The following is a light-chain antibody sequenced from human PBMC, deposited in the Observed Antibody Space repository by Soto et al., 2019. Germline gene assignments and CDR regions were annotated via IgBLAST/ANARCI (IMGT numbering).Light chain of an antibody. CDR3: SSFTTSSTVV. CDR1: SSDVGGYNY. Sequence: QSALTQPASVSGSPGQSITISCTGTSSDVGGYNYVSWYQQHPGKAPKLMIYEVSNRPSGVSNRFSGSKSGNTASLTISGLQPGDEADYYCSSFTTSSTVVFGGGTKLTVL. J-gene: IGLJ2*01. CDR2: EVS. V-gene: IGLV2-14*01.